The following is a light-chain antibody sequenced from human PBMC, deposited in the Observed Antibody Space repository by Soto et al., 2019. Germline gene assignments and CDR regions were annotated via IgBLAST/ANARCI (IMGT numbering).Light chain of an antibody. CDR2: ATS. CDR1: QGIGNV. V-gene: IGKV1-17*03. CDR3: LQTASYPFT. J-gene: IGKJ4*01. Sequence: DIQMTQSPSAMSASVGDRVTITCRASQGIGNVLTWFQQKPGKVPKRLIYATSSLQDGVPARFSGTWSWTEFTLTISSLHSEDFATYFCLQTASYPFTFGGRTKVDIK.